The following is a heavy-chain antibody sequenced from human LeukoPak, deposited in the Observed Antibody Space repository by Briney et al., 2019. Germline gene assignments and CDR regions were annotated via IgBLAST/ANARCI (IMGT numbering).Heavy chain of an antibody. CDR3: ATMQGYFDY. CDR1: GFTFTSYA. J-gene: IGHJ4*02. V-gene: IGHV3-23*01. CDR2: ITGSGGTT. Sequence: GGSLRLSCAASGFTFTSYAMSWVRQAPGKGLEWVSAITGSGGTTYYADFVKGRLTISRDNSKNTLYLQMNGLRVEDTAVYYCATMQGYFDYWGQGTLGTVSS.